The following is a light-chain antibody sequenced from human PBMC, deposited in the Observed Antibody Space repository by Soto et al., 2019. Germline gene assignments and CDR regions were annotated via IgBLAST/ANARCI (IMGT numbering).Light chain of an antibody. V-gene: IGKV1-9*01. J-gene: IGKJ4*01. CDR1: QGINNY. CDR3: QQLDSYPLT. CDR2: AAS. Sequence: IQLTQSPSSLSASVGDRVTITCRASQGINNYLGWYQQKPGKAPKLLIYAASTLLSGVPLRFSGSGSGTDFTLTTSSLQPEDFATYYCQQLDSYPLTFGGGTKVEIK.